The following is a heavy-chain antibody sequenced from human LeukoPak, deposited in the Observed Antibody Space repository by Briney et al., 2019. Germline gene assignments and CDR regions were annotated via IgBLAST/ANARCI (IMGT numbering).Heavy chain of an antibody. CDR2: IYYSGST. V-gene: IGHV4-39*07. CDR3: ARRWFGGSVDP. Sequence: SETLSLTCTVSGGSISSSSYYWGWIRQPPGKGLEWIGSIYYSGSTYYNPSLKSRVTISVDTSKNQFSLKLSSVTAADTAVYYCARRWFGGSVDPWGQGTLVTVSS. CDR1: GGSISSSSYY. D-gene: IGHD3-10*01. J-gene: IGHJ5*02.